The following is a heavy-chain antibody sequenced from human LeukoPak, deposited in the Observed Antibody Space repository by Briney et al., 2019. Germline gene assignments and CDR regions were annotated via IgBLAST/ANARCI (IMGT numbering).Heavy chain of an antibody. Sequence: SETLSLTCAVYSGSFSGYYWTWFRQPPGKGLEWIGEFNHNWGAKYNPSLKSRVTISVDTSNNHLSLSLNSVTTADTAVYYCAASLWFGIYPDYWGQGSLVTVSS. D-gene: IGHD3-10*01. CDR3: AASLWFGIYPDY. CDR2: FNHNWGA. CDR1: SGSFSGYY. V-gene: IGHV4-34*01. J-gene: IGHJ4*02.